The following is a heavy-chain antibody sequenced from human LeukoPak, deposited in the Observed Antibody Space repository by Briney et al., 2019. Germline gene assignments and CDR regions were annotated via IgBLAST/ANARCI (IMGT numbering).Heavy chain of an antibody. CDR1: GFTFDDYA. J-gene: IGHJ5*02. CDR2: ISLNSGSI. CDR3: AKDSGLRRGFDP. V-gene: IGHV3-9*01. D-gene: IGHD3-16*01. Sequence: GRSLRHSCAASGFTFDDYAMHWVRQAPGKGLEWVSGISLNSGSIGYADPVKGRFTISRDNAKNSLYLQMTSLRAEDTALYYCAKDSGLRRGFDPWGQGTLVTVSS.